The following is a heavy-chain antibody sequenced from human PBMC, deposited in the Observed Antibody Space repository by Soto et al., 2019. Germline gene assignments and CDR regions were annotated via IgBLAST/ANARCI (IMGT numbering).Heavy chain of an antibody. Sequence: QITLKESGPTLVRPTPTLTLTCTFSGFSLSTNGVGVAWIRQPPGQALEWLALIYWDADNRYSPSLKSRLTITKDTSKNQVVLTMTDMYPVDTGTYYCALRDYYASASLTVDYWGQGTRVTVSS. CDR2: IYWDADN. CDR1: GFSLSTNGVG. CDR3: ALRDYYASASLTVDY. D-gene: IGHD3-10*01. V-gene: IGHV2-5*02. J-gene: IGHJ4*02.